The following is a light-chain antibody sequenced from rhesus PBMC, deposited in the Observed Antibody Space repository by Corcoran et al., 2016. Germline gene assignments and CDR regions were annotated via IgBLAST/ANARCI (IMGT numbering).Light chain of an antibody. Sequence: DIQMSQSPSSLSASVGDKVTITCRASQDISNALAWYQQKPGKAPNLLIYAASSLESGVPSRFSGSRSGTDFTLTISSLQPEDFATYYCQQGYSTPFTFGPGTKLDIK. V-gene: IGKV1-33*02. CDR1: QDISNA. CDR3: QQGYSTPFT. CDR2: AAS. J-gene: IGKJ3*01.